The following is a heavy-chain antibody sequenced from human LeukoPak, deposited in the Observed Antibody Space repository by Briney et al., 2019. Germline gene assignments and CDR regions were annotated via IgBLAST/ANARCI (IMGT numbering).Heavy chain of an antibody. J-gene: IGHJ3*02. CDR2: ISSNGGNT. V-gene: IGHV3-64*01. CDR1: GFTFSSYA. Sequence: PGGSLRLSCAASGFTFSSYAMHWVRQAPGKGLEYVSAISSNGGNTYYANSVKGRFTISRDNSKNTLYLQMGSLRAEDMAVYYCARPHVVTAYHPGAFGIWGQGTMVTVSS. D-gene: IGHD2-21*02. CDR3: ARPHVVTAYHPGAFGI.